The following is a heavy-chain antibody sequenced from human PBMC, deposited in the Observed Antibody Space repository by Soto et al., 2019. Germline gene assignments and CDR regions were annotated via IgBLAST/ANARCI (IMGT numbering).Heavy chain of an antibody. CDR2: INGDGTTT. CDR1: GFTFNNYW. V-gene: IGHV3-74*01. Sequence: EVQLVESGGGLVQPGGSLRLSCAASGFTFNNYWIHWVRQAPGKGPMWVSRINGDGTTTNYADSVKGRFAISRDNAKNTVYLQMNSLRAEDTALYDCARGVRGHYGKDVWGQGTTVTVSS. J-gene: IGHJ6*02. D-gene: IGHD3-10*01. CDR3: ARGVRGHYGKDV.